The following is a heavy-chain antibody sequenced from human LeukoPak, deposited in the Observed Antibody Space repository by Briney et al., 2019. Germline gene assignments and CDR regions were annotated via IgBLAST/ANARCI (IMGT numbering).Heavy chain of an antibody. CDR1: GFTFSSYA. V-gene: IGHV3-30*04. CDR2: ISYDGSNK. J-gene: IGHJ4*02. D-gene: IGHD3-22*01. Sequence: GGSLRLSCAASGFTFSSYAMHWVRQAPGKGLEWVAVISYDGSNKYYADSVKGRFTISRDNSKNTLYLQMNSLRAEDTAVYYCARPNSSGYYSEYYFDYWGQGTLVTVSS. CDR3: ARPNSSGYYSEYYFDY.